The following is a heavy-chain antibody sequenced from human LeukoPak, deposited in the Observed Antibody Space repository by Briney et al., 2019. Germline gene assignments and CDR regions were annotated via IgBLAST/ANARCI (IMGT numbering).Heavy chain of an antibody. J-gene: IGHJ4*02. Sequence: QSSETLSLTCAVSGGSISSSNWWSWVRQPPGKGLEWIGEIYHSGSTNYNPSLKSRVTISVDKSKNQFSLKLSSVTAADTAVYYCARDGVYYDSSGYYYWGQGTLVTVSS. D-gene: IGHD3-22*01. CDR1: GGSISSSNW. CDR2: IYHSGST. CDR3: ARDGVYYDSSGYYY. V-gene: IGHV4-4*02.